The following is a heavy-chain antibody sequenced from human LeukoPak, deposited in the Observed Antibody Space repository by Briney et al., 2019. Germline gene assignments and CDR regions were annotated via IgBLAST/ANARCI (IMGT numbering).Heavy chain of an antibody. Sequence: SETLSLTCAVSGYSISSGYYWGWIRQPPGKGLEWIGSIYHSGSTYYNPSLKSRVTISVDTSKNQFSLKLSSVTAADPAVYYCASSRTVFGVVITHLFDYWGQGTLVTVSS. D-gene: IGHD3-3*01. J-gene: IGHJ4*02. V-gene: IGHV4-38-2*01. CDR1: GYSISSGYY. CDR3: ASSRTVFGVVITHLFDY. CDR2: IYHSGST.